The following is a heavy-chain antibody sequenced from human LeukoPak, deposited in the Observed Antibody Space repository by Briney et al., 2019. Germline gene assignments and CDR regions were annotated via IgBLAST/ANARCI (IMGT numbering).Heavy chain of an antibody. CDR1: GYTFTSYG. CDR3: ARGNPGLKVT. D-gene: IGHD2-21*02. CDR2: MNPNSGNT. J-gene: IGHJ4*02. V-gene: IGHV1-8*02. Sequence: ASVKVSCKASGYTFTSYGISWVRQAPGQELEWMGWMNPNSGNTGYAQKFQGRVTMTRNTSISTAYMELSSLRSEDTAVYYCARGNPGLKVTWGQGTLVTVSS.